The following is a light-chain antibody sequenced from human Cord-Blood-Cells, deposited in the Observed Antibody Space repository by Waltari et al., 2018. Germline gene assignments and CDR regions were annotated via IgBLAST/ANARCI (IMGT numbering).Light chain of an antibody. J-gene: IGLJ3*02. CDR1: TGAVTSGHY. Sequence: QAVVTQEPSLTVSPGGTVTPTCGPSTGAVTSGHYPYCFQQKPGQAPRTLIYDTSNKPAGPPALFSGSLLGGKAALTLSGAEPEDEAEYYCLLSCSGARVFGGGTKLTVL. CDR3: LLSCSGARV. CDR2: DTS. V-gene: IGLV7-46*01.